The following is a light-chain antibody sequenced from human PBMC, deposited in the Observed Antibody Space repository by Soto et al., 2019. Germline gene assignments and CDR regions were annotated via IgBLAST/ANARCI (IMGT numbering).Light chain of an antibody. V-gene: IGKV3-11*01. CDR2: DST. Sequence: VLTQSPATLSLSPGERATLSCRASQSIHTSLAWYQQKPGQPPRLVVYDSTLRANGVPDRFGGSRSGTEFTLTINNLEPEDFAVYYCQQRNNWPPGITFGQGTRLDI. J-gene: IGKJ5*01. CDR1: QSIHTS. CDR3: QQRNNWPPGIT.